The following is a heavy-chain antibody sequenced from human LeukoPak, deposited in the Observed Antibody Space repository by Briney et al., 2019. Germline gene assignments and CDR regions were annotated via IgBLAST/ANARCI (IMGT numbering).Heavy chain of an antibody. CDR1: GGSINNYW. CDR2: IFHGGST. V-gene: IGHV4-59*04. J-gene: IGHJ4*02. D-gene: IGHD4-23*01. Sequence: SETLSLTCTVSGGSINNYWWTWIRQPPGKGLEWIGSIFHGGSTYYNPSLKSRVTMSVDRSKNQFSLTLTSVTAADTAVYFCARIRGFYFDYWGQGTLVTVSS. CDR3: ARIRGFYFDY.